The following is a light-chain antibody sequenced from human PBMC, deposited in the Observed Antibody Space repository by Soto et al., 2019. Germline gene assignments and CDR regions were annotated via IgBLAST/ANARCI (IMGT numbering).Light chain of an antibody. CDR2: DVS. V-gene: IGLV2-11*01. CDR3: CSYAGSYSGV. CDR1: SSDVGAYNY. J-gene: IGLJ3*02. Sequence: QSVLTQPRSVSGSPGQSVTISCTGTSSDVGAYNYVSWYQHHPGKAPKVMIYDVSERPSGVPDRFSGSKSDNKASLTISGLKAEDEADYYCSYAGSYSGVFGGGTKLTVL.